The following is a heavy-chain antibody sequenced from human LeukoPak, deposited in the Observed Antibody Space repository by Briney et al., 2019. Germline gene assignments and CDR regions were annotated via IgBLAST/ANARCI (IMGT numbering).Heavy chain of an antibody. CDR2: TWYDGSNK. CDR1: GFTFSNFG. J-gene: IGHJ4*02. Sequence: PGGSLRLSCAASGFTFSNFGMHWVRQAPDKGLEWVAATWYDGSNKYYADSVKGRFTISRDNSKNTLYLQMSSLRVEDMAIYYCARDRAESNWTNHTLFDSWGQGTPVTVSS. D-gene: IGHD1/OR15-1a*01. CDR3: ARDRAESNWTNHTLFDS. V-gene: IGHV3-33*01.